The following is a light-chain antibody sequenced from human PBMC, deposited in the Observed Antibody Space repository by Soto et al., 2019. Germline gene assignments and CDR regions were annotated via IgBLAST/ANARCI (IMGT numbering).Light chain of an antibody. CDR3: QRYNAFSQT. J-gene: IGKJ1*01. CDR1: QSISSY. V-gene: IGKV1-39*02. Sequence: DIQMTQSPSSLSASVGDRVTITCRASQSISSYLNWYQQKPGKAPKLLIYAASSLQSGVPSRLSGSGSGTEFTLTIDSLQPEDFATYYCQRYNAFSQTFGQGTKVDIK. CDR2: AAS.